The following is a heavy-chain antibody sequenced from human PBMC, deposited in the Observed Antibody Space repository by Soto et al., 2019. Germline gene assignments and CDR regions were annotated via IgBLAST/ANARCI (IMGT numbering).Heavy chain of an antibody. CDR1: GGTFGDTA. J-gene: IGHJ5*02. Sequence: QVQLVQSGAEVKEPGSSVNVSCKTSGGTFGDTAVTWVRQVPGQGLDWIGGIVPLFGTANYAQKFRGRVMMTADESTSTAYMNLSSLRSDDTAIYYCARDGDPGYSFWSGPLGGGRFDPWGQGTLVTVSS. CDR3: ARDGDPGYSFWSGPLGGGRFDP. V-gene: IGHV1-69*12. D-gene: IGHD3-3*01. CDR2: IVPLFGTA.